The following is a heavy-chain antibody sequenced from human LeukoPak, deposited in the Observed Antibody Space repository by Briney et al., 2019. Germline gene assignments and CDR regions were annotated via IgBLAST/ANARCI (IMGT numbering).Heavy chain of an antibody. D-gene: IGHD6-6*01. CDR1: GGSISSYY. Sequence: SETLSLTCTASGGSISSYYWSWIRQPPGKGLEWIGYIYYSGSTNYNPSLKSRVTISVDTSKNQFSLKLSSVTAADTAVYYCARDGGSIAALKIWGQGTLVTVSS. J-gene: IGHJ4*02. CDR3: ARDGGSIAALKI. V-gene: IGHV4-59*01. CDR2: IYYSGST.